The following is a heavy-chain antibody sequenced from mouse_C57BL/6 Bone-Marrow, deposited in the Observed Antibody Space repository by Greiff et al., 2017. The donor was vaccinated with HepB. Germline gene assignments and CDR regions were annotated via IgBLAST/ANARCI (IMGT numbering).Heavy chain of an antibody. CDR3: ARGVQLRNYAMDY. V-gene: IGHV1-81*01. J-gene: IGHJ4*01. D-gene: IGHD3-2*02. Sequence: VQLQESGAELARPGASVKLSCKASGYTFTSYGISWVKQRTGQGLEWIGEIYPRSGNTYYNEKFKGKATLTADKYSSTAYMELRSLTSEDSAVYFCARGVQLRNYAMDYWGQGTSVTVSS. CDR2: IYPRSGNT. CDR1: GYTFTSYG.